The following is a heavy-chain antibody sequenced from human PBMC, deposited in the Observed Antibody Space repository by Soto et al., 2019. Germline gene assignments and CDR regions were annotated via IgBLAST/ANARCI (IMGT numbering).Heavy chain of an antibody. Sequence: SGPTLVNPTETLTLTCTVSGFSLSNARMGVSWIRQPPGKALEWLAHIFSNDEKSYSTSLKSRLTISKDTSKSQVVLTMTNMDPVDTATYYCARAYLGYCSGGSCYESAGFGGTFDYWGQGTLVTVSS. D-gene: IGHD2-15*01. CDR3: ARAYLGYCSGGSCYESAGFGGTFDY. V-gene: IGHV2-26*01. CDR1: GFSLSNARMG. CDR2: IFSNDEK. J-gene: IGHJ4*02.